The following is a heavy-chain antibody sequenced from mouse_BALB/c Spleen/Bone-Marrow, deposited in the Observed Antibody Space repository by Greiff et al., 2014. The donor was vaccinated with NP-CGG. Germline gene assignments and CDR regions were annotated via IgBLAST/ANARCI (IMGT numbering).Heavy chain of an antibody. Sequence: QVQLKQSGAELVKPGASVKLSCKTSGYTFTSYWIQWVEQRPGQGLGWIGEIFPGTGTTYYNEKFKDKATLTIDTSSSTAYMQLSSLTSEDSAVYFCARKGISTVIATAYYFDYWGQGSTLTVSS. CDR3: ARKGISTVIATAYYFDY. CDR2: IFPGTGTT. CDR1: GYTFTSYW. V-gene: IGHV1S132*01. J-gene: IGHJ2*01. D-gene: IGHD2-4*01.